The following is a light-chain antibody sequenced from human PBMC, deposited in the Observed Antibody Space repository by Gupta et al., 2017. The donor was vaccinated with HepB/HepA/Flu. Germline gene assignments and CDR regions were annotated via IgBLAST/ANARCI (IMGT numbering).Light chain of an antibody. V-gene: IGLV2-8*01. Sequence: QSALTQPPSASASPGQSVTISCTGTSSDVGGYNYGSWYQLHPGKAPKLMIYDVTNRRSGVPARFSGSKSGNTASLPASGLQAEDEADYYCSSDSDSNNLVFGTGTKVTVL. CDR2: DVT. J-gene: IGLJ1*01. CDR1: SSDVGGYNY. CDR3: SSDSDSNNLV.